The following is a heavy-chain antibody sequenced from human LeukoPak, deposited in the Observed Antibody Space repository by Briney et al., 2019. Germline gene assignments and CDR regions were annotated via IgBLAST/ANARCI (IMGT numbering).Heavy chain of an antibody. J-gene: IGHJ6*04. CDR3: ATFRRYDSGADV. CDR1: GFTFSTYT. D-gene: IGHD6-19*01. Sequence: GGSLRLSCAASGFTFSTYTMNWVRQAPGKGLEWVSSVSSSSEYIFYADSVKGRLTISRDNAKHSLYLQMNSLRADDTAVYYGATFRRYDSGADVWGKGTTVTISS. CDR2: VSSSSEYI. V-gene: IGHV3-21*01.